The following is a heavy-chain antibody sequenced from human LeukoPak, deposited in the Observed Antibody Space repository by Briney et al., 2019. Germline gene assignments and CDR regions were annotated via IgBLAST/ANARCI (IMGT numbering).Heavy chain of an antibody. Sequence: GGPLRLSCAASGFTFSSYSMNWVRQAPGKGLEWVSYISSSSSTIYYADSVKGRFTISRGNAKNSLYLQMNSLRAEDTAVHYCARDLSTLWFGESFDYWGQGTLVTVSS. CDR3: ARDLSTLWFGESFDY. J-gene: IGHJ4*02. D-gene: IGHD3-10*01. CDR1: GFTFSSYS. CDR2: ISSSSSTI. V-gene: IGHV3-48*04.